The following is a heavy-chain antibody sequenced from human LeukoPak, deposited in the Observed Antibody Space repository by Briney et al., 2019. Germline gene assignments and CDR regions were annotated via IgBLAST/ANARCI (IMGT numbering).Heavy chain of an antibody. V-gene: IGHV3-7*03. D-gene: IGHD4-17*01. CDR3: ARSLTTTVTIDY. CDR1: GFALSSHW. Sequence: GSLRLSCAASGFALSSHWMTWVRQVPGRGPEWVANVNRDGSETYYLDSVKGRFTISKDNAKNSLYLQMNSLRAEDTALYYCARSLTTTVTIDYWGQGTLVTVSS. J-gene: IGHJ4*02. CDR2: VNRDGSET.